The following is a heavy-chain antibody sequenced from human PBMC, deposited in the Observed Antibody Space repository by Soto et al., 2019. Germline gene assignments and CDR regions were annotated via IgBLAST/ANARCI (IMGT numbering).Heavy chain of an antibody. CDR2: IGGTGGST. CDR1: GFTFSSYA. D-gene: IGHD2-2*01. V-gene: IGHV3-23*01. CDR3: AKAAYCSTTSCYRNYGMDV. J-gene: IGHJ6*02. Sequence: EVQLLESGGGLVQPGGSLRLSCAASGFTFSSYAMIWVRQAPGKGLEWVSAIGGTGGSTYYADSVKGRFTISRDNSKNTLYLPMNSLRAEDTAVYYCAKAAYCSTTSCYRNYGMDVWGQGTTVTVSS.